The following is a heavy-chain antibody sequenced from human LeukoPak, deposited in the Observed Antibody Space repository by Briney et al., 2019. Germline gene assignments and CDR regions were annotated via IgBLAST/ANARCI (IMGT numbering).Heavy chain of an antibody. CDR1: GGSFSGYY. V-gene: IGHV4-34*01. D-gene: IGHD4-23*01. J-gene: IGHJ4*02. Sequence: SETLSLTCAVYGGSFSGYYWSWIRQPPGKGLEWIGEINHSGSTNYNPSLKSRVTISVDTSKNQFSLKLSSVTAADTAVYYCARGDSVVTHDYWGQGTLVTVSS. CDR3: ARGDSVVTHDY. CDR2: INHSGST.